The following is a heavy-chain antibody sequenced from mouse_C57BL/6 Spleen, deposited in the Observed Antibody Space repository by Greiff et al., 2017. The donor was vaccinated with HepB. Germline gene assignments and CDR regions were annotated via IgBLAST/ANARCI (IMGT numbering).Heavy chain of an antibody. V-gene: IGHV1-26*01. D-gene: IGHD1-1*01. Sequence: EVQLQQSGPELVKPGASVKISCKASGYTFTDYYMNWVKQSHGKSLEWIGDINPNNGGTSYNQKFKGKATLTVDKSSSTAYMELRSLTSEDSAVYYCARGHGSSYFDYWGQGTTLTVSS. J-gene: IGHJ2*01. CDR2: INPNNGGT. CDR3: ARGHGSSYFDY. CDR1: GYTFTDYY.